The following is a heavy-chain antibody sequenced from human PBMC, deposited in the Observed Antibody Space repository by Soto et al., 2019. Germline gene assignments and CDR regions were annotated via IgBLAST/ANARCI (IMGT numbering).Heavy chain of an antibody. CDR2: ISGSGGST. CDR3: AKAMLTSKIAICAHDAKDHYGMDV. Sequence: EVQLLESGGGLVQPGGSLSLSCAASGFTFSSYAMSWVRQAPGKGLEWVSAISGSGGSTYYADSVKGRFTISRDNFKNTVYQQRSRVGAEDTAVYYCAKAMLTSKIAICAHDAKDHYGMDVWGQGTTVTVSS. D-gene: IGHD2-21*01. J-gene: IGHJ6*02. CDR1: GFTFSSYA. V-gene: IGHV3-23*01.